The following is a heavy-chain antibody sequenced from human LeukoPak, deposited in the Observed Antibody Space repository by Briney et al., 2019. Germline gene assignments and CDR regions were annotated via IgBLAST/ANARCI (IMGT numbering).Heavy chain of an antibody. CDR1: GFPFSSYT. D-gene: IGHD3-3*01. Sequence: PGGSLRLSCAASGFPFSSYTMSWVRQAPGKGLEWVSGISGSGGSTYYADSVKGRFTISRDNSKNTLYLEMNSLRADDTAVYYCAKNFWSDKYYYYYMDVWGKGTTVTVSS. J-gene: IGHJ6*03. V-gene: IGHV3-23*01. CDR3: AKNFWSDKYYYYYMDV. CDR2: ISGSGGST.